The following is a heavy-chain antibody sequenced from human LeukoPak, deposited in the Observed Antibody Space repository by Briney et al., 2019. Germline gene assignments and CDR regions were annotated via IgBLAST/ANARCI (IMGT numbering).Heavy chain of an antibody. V-gene: IGHV3-73*01. Sequence: PGGSLRLSCAATGFTFSSYSMNWVRQAPGKGLEWVGRIRSKPNNYAAAYGASVKGRFTISRDDSENTAYLQMNSLKSDDTAVYFCASELRYYFTMDVWGQGTTVTVSS. CDR1: GFTFSSYS. D-gene: IGHD3-10*01. CDR2: IRSKPNNYAA. J-gene: IGHJ6*02. CDR3: ASELRYYFTMDV.